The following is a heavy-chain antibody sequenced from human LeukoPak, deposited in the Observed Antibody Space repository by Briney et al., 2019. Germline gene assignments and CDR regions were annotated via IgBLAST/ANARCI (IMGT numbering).Heavy chain of an antibody. Sequence: SETLSLTCTVSGYSINSDYYWGWIRQSPGKGLEWIGSIYHTGSTYYNPSLKSRVTISVDTSKKQFSLKLSSVTAADTAVYYCASEIASAGTWAFDIWGQGTMVTVSS. CDR2: IYHTGST. J-gene: IGHJ3*02. D-gene: IGHD6-13*01. CDR3: ASEIASAGTWAFDI. CDR1: GYSINSDYY. V-gene: IGHV4-38-2*02.